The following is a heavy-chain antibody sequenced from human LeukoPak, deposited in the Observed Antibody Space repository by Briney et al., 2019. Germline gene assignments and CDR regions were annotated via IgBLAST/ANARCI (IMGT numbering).Heavy chain of an antibody. V-gene: IGHV4-59*01. D-gene: IGHD3-3*01. CDR3: ARVFRGAVTSNWFDP. Sequence: SETLSLTCTVSGDSISDFSWTWIRQTPGKGLEWIGFISSSGTSHYSPSLESRVTFSLDTSKSQFSLSLKSVTAADTAVYYCARVFRGAVTSNWFDPWGQGILVSVSS. CDR2: ISSSGTS. CDR1: GDSISDFS. J-gene: IGHJ5*02.